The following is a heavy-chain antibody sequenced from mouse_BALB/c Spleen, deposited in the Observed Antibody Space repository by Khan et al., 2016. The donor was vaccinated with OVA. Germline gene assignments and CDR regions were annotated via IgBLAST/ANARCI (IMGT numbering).Heavy chain of an antibody. V-gene: IGHV1-7*01. CDR2: INPTSGYT. Sequence: QVRLQQSGTELAKPGASVKLSCKASGYTFTTYWMHWVQQRPGQGLEWIGYINPTSGYTDYNEKFKEQATLSADKSSSTAYMQLSSLTSEDSAVYYCARDRIDYWGQGTTLTVSS. CDR3: ARDRIDY. CDR1: GYTFTTYW. J-gene: IGHJ2*01.